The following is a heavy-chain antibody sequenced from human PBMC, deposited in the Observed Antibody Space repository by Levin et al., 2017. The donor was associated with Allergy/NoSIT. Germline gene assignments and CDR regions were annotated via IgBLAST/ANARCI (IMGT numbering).Heavy chain of an antibody. D-gene: IGHD6-19*01. CDR2: IYYSGST. J-gene: IGHJ3*02. Sequence: RPSETLSLTCTVSGGSISSSSYYWGWIRQPPGKGLEWIGSIYYSGSTYYNPSLKSRVTISVDTSKNQFSLKLSSVTAADTAVYYCARQTYYSSGWYSLDAFDIWGQGTMVTVSS. CDR1: GGSISSSSYY. CDR3: ARQTYYSSGWYSLDAFDI. V-gene: IGHV4-39*01.